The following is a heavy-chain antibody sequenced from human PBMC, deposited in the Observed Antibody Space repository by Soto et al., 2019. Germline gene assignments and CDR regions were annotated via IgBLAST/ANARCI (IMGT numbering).Heavy chain of an antibody. Sequence: SETLSLTCTASGSSINSSGYYWGWIRQPPGKGLEWIGSMFYGVSTYYNPSLKSRVTVSVDTSKNQFSLNLRSVTAADTAVYYCARLPSRHLVDYWGQGTLVTVSS. D-gene: IGHD3-3*02. J-gene: IGHJ4*02. CDR2: MFYGVST. CDR3: ARLPSRHLVDY. CDR1: GSSINSSGYY. V-gene: IGHV4-39*01.